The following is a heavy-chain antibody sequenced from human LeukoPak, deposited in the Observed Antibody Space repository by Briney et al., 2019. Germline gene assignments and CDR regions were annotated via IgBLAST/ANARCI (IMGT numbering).Heavy chain of an antibody. D-gene: IGHD3-16*02. Sequence: AASVKVSCKASGYTFTSYYMHWVRQAPGQGLEWMGIINPSGGSTSYAQKFQGRVTMTRDTSTSTVYMELSSLRSEDTAVYYCALDGMITFGGVIGGMDVWAKGPRSPSP. CDR3: ALDGMITFGGVIGGMDV. J-gene: IGHJ6*02. CDR1: GYTFTSYY. CDR2: INPSGGST. V-gene: IGHV1-46*01.